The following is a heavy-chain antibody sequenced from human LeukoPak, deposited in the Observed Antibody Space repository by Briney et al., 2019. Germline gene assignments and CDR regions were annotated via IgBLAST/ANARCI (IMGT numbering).Heavy chain of an antibody. CDR1: RGSIRGY. J-gene: IGHJ4*02. V-gene: IGHV4-4*09. Sequence: SETLSLNCTVSRGSIRGYWNWIRQPPGKGLEWIGFIDDSGTTNYNPSLKSRVTISVDTSKNQFSLKLSSVTAADTAVYYCARTSSYYGDPGDFDYWGQGTLVTVSS. CDR2: IDDSGTT. CDR3: ARTSSYYGDPGDFDY. D-gene: IGHD4-17*01.